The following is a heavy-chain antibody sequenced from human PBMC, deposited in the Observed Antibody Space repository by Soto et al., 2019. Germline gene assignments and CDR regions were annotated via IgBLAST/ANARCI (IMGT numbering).Heavy chain of an antibody. J-gene: IGHJ4*02. Sequence: QVQLVQSGAAVKKPGSSVKVSCKASGGTFSSYAISWVRQAPGQGLEWMGGIIPIFGTANYAPKFQGRVTITADESTTQAYMELSRLRSEDTAVYYCASYYYGSSGYYPTDYWGQGTLVTVSS. CDR2: IIPIFGTA. CDR3: ASYYYGSSGYYPTDY. V-gene: IGHV1-69*12. D-gene: IGHD3-22*01. CDR1: GGTFSSYA.